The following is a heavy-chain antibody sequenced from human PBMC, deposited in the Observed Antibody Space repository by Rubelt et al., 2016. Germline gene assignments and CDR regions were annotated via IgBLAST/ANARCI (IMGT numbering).Heavy chain of an antibody. J-gene: IGHJ3*02. CDR2: IDWDDDK. CDR1: GFSLSTSGMC. Sequence: QVTLRESGPALVKPTQTLTLTCTFSGFSLSTSGMCVSWIRQPPGKALEWLARIDWDDDKYYSTSLKTRLTISKDTSKNQVVLTMTTMDPVDTATYYCARIPQLGRGLAAFDIWGQGTMVTVSS. V-gene: IGHV2-70*15. CDR3: ARIPQLGRGLAAFDI. D-gene: IGHD6-6*01.